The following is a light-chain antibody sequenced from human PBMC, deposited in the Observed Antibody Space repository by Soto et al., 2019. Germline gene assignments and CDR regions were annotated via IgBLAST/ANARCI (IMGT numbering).Light chain of an antibody. CDR1: NSDVGGYNR. CDR3: CSYAGGRTFR. CDR2: EVT. V-gene: IGLV2-23*02. J-gene: IGLJ2*01. Sequence: QSVLTQPASVSGSPGQSITISCTGSNSDVGGYNRVSWYQQHPGKAPKLMIYEVTERPSGVSNRFSGSKYVNTASLTISGLQAEDEADYFCCSYAGGRTFRFGGGTKVTVL.